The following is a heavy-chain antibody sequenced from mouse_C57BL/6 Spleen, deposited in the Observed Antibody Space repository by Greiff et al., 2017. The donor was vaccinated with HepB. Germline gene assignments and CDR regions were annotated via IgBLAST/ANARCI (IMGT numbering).Heavy chain of an antibody. Sequence: VKVVESGPGLVAPSQSLSITCTVSGFSLTSYGVHWVRQPPGKGLEWLVVIWSDGSTTYNSALKSRLSISKDNSKSQVFLKMNSLQTDDTAMYYCARHPYYYGSSYWYFDVWGTGTTVTVSS. CDR3: ARHPYYYGSSYWYFDV. J-gene: IGHJ1*03. D-gene: IGHD1-1*01. V-gene: IGHV2-6-1*01. CDR2: IWSDGST. CDR1: GFSLTSYG.